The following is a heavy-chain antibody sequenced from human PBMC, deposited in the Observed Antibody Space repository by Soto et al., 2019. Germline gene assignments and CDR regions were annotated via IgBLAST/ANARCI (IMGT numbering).Heavy chain of an antibody. Sequence: KPSETLSLTCAVYGGSFSGYYWSWIRQPPGKGLEWIGEINHSGSTNYNPSLKSRVTISVDTSKNQFSLKLSSVTAADTAVYYCARGRQLWTEYYYYYGMDVWGQGTTVTVSS. CDR2: INHSGST. J-gene: IGHJ6*02. V-gene: IGHV4-34*01. CDR1: GGSFSGYY. D-gene: IGHD5-18*01. CDR3: ARGRQLWTEYYYYYGMDV.